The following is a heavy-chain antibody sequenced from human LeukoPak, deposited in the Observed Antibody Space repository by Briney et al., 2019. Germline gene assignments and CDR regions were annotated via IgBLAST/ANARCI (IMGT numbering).Heavy chain of an antibody. D-gene: IGHD3-10*01. CDR1: GGSISSYY. CDR2: IYYSGST. CDR3: ARVPVLLWFGEAWWFDP. Sequence: SETLSLTCTVSGGSISSYYWSWIRQPPGKGLEWIWYIYYSGSTNYNPSLKSRVTISVDTSKNQFSLKLSSVTAADTAVYYCARVPVLLWFGEAWWFDPWGQGTLVTVSS. V-gene: IGHV4-59*01. J-gene: IGHJ5*02.